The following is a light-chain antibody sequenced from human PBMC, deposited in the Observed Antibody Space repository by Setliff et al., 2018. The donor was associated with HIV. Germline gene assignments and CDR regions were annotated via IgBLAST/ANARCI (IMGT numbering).Light chain of an antibody. CDR1: STDVGGYDS. CDR3: CSYGGPSTLYV. V-gene: IGLV2-11*01. Sequence: QSALAQPRSVSGSPGQSVTISCTTTSTDVGGYDSVSWYQQLPGKAPKLMIYDVNKRPSGIPDRFSGSKSGNTASLTISGLQAADEADYYCCSYGGPSTLYVFGTGTKVT. CDR2: DVN. J-gene: IGLJ1*01.